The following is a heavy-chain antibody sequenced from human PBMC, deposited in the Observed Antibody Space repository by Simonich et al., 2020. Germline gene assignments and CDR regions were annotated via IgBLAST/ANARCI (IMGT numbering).Heavy chain of an antibody. CDR1: GYTFTGYY. V-gene: IGHV1-2*02. J-gene: IGHJ1*01. Sequence: QVQLVQSGAEVKKPAASVKVSCKASGYTFTGYYMHWVRQAPGQGLERMGWINPNRGGTNYAQKFQGRVTMTRDTSISTAYMELSRLRSDDTAVYYCARSHIAAAGTGYFQHWGQGTLVTVSS. CDR3: ARSHIAAAGTGYFQH. D-gene: IGHD6-13*01. CDR2: INPNRGGT.